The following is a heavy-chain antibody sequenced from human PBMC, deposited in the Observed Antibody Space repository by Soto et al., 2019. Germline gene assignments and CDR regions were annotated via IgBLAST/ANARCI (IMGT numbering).Heavy chain of an antibody. D-gene: IGHD7-27*01. CDR3: ARGRYCLTGRCFPNWFDS. V-gene: IGHV4-30-4*01. CDR2: IYKSATT. Sequence: QVQLLESGPGLVKPSQTLSLTCSVSGDSISNLDYFWAWIRQPPGQALEYIGYIYKSATTYYNPSSESLVAISVDTSKSQFSLNVTSVTAADTALYFCARGRYCLTGRCFPNWFDSWGQGALVTVSS. CDR1: GDSISNLDYF. J-gene: IGHJ5*01.